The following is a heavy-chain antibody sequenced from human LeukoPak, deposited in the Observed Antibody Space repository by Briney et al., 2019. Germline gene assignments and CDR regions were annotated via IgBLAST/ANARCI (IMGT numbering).Heavy chain of an antibody. CDR3: ARTDYLTN. Sequence: GGSLRLSCAASGFTFSSYWMHWVRQAPGKGLVWASRIKNDGSITNYADSVKGRFTISRDNAKNTLHLQMNSLRAEDTAVYYCARTDYLTNWGQGTLVTVSS. J-gene: IGHJ4*02. CDR1: GFTFSSYW. V-gene: IGHV3-74*01. CDR2: IKNDGSIT. D-gene: IGHD2/OR15-2a*01.